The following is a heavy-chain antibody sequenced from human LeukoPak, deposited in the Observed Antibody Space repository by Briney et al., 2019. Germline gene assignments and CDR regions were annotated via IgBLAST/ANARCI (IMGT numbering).Heavy chain of an antibody. CDR2: IYFSGST. V-gene: IGHV4-39*01. Sequence: SETLSLTCTVSGGSISSSNSYWGWIRQSPGKGLEWIASIYFSGSTYYNPSLKSRVTISVDTSKNQFSLKLNSVTATDTAVYYCARETSGKYSHDPWGQGTLVTVSS. D-gene: IGHD1-26*01. CDR1: GGSISSSNSY. CDR3: ARETSGKYSHDP. J-gene: IGHJ5*02.